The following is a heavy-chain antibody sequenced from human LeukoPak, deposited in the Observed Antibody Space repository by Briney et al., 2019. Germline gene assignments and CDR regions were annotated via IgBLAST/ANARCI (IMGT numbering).Heavy chain of an antibody. Sequence: PSETLSLTCAVSGGSLSSGGYSWSWIRQPPGKGLEWIGYIYHSGSTYYNPSLKSRVTISVDRSKNQFSLKLSSVTAADTAVYYCARARGYSYGSGPYFDYWGQGTPVTVSS. V-gene: IGHV4-30-2*01. CDR1: GGSLSSGGYS. CDR3: ARARGYSYGSGPYFDY. J-gene: IGHJ4*02. D-gene: IGHD5-18*01. CDR2: IYHSGST.